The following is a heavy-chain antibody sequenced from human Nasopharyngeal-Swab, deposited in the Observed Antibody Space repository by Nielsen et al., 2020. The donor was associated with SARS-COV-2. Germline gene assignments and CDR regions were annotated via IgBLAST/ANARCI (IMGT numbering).Heavy chain of an antibody. CDR2: INNRGDDT. Sequence: GGSLRLSCAASGFTFRYYAMSWVRRAPGKGLEWVSTINNRGDDTHYVDSVRGRFTVSRDNSKNTLYLQMNSLTAEDTALYYCVRESDGFDIWGQGAMVTVS. J-gene: IGHJ3*02. CDR1: GFTFRYYA. V-gene: IGHV3-23*01. CDR3: VRESDGFDI.